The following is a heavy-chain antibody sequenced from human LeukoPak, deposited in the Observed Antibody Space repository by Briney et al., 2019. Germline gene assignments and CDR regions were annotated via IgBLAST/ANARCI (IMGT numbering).Heavy chain of an antibody. CDR3: ARDPYRDNFFDP. J-gene: IGHJ5*02. D-gene: IGHD1-26*01. CDR1: GGPISGSY. Sequence: SETLSLTCTVSGGPISGSYWSWIRQPPGKGLEWIGSFYYSGNTNYNPSLKSRVTISVDTSKNQFSLNLSSVTAADTAVYYCARDPYRDNFFDPWGQGTLVTVSS. CDR2: FYYSGNT. V-gene: IGHV4-59*01.